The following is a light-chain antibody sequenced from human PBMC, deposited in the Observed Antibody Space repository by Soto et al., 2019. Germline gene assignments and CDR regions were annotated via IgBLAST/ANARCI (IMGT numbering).Light chain of an antibody. Sequence: QSVLTQPPSASGTPGQRVTISCSGSSSNIGSNYVYWYQQLPGTAPKLLIYRNNQRPSGVPDRFSGSKSGTSASLAISGLRSEDEADYYCAAGDDSLGGYVFGTGTKVTVL. CDR1: SSNIGSNY. CDR3: AAGDDSLGGYV. V-gene: IGLV1-47*01. J-gene: IGLJ1*01. CDR2: RNN.